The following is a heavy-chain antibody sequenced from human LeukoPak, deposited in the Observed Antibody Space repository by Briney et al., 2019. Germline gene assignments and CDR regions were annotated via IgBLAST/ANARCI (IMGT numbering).Heavy chain of an antibody. CDR3: ARGGVWNLAPL. CDR2: IYYSGST. J-gene: IGHJ4*02. D-gene: IGHD3-3*01. V-gene: IGHV4-59*01. CDR1: GGSISSYY. Sequence: SETLSLTCTVSGGSISSYYWRWIRQPPGKGLEWIGYIYYSGSTNYNPSLKSRVTISVDTSKNQFSLKLSSVTAADTAVYYCARGGVWNLAPLWGQGTLVTVSS.